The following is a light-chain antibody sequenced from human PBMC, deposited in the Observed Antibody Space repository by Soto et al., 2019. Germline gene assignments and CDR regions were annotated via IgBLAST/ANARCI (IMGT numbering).Light chain of an antibody. CDR3: SSYTSSSTLGGCV. V-gene: IGLV2-14*01. CDR1: SSDVGGYNY. J-gene: IGLJ1*01. Sequence: VLTQPASVSGSPGQSITISCTGTSSDVGGYNYVSWYQQHPGKAPKLMIYEVSNRPSGVSNRFSGSKSGNTASLTISGLQAEDEADYYCSSYTSSSTLGGCVYRTGTKVTVL. CDR2: EVS.